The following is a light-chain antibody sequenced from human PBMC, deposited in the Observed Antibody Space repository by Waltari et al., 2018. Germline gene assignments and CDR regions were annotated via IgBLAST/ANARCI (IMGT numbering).Light chain of an antibody. J-gene: IGLJ2*01. CDR1: NIGTKT. CDR3: RVWDSSGDHPV. V-gene: IGLV3-21*03. Sequence: SYVLTQPPSVSVAPGKTARISCAGQNIGTKTVHWYQQKPGQAPVLVISDDTVRPSGIPDRISGPATAALPLARGEAGDEADYYCRVWDSSGDHPVFGGGTRLTVL. CDR2: DDT.